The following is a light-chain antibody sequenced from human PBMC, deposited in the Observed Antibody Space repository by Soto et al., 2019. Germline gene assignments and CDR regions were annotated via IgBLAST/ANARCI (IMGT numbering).Light chain of an antibody. V-gene: IGLV2-14*03. J-gene: IGLJ2*01. Sequence: QSALTQPASVSGSPGQSITISCTGTSSDVGGYNFVSWYQQHPGKAPKFIIYDVRNRPSGVSNRFSGSRSGNTASLTIAGLQAEDEDYYYCSSSTSSSTVIFGGGTKLTVL. CDR2: DVR. CDR3: SSSTSSSTVI. CDR1: SSDVGGYNF.